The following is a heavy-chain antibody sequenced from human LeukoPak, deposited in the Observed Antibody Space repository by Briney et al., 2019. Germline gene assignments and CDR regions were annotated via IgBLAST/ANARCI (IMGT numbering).Heavy chain of an antibody. CDR1: GGSIGSYY. CDR2: INYSGTT. J-gene: IGHJ5*02. V-gene: IGHV4-59*01. CDR3: ARGTMMVGP. Sequence: PSETLSLTCTVSGGSIGSYYWSWIRQPPGKGLEWIGCINYSGTTNYNPSLKSRVSISVDTSRNQFSLKLSSATAADTAVYYCARGTMMVGPWGQGTQVTVSS. D-gene: IGHD3-22*01.